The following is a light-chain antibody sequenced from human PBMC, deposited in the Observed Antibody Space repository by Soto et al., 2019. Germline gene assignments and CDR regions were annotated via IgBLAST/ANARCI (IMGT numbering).Light chain of an antibody. J-gene: IGLJ3*02. CDR3: AAWDDSLYGWV. V-gene: IGLV1-47*01. Sequence: QSVLTQPTSASGTPGQRVTLSCSGSSSNIGRDYVNWYQQFPGTAPKLLIYRNNQRPSGVPDRFSGSKSGTSASLAISGLRSEDEADYYCAAWDDSLYGWVFGGGTKLTVL. CDR1: SSNIGRDY. CDR2: RNN.